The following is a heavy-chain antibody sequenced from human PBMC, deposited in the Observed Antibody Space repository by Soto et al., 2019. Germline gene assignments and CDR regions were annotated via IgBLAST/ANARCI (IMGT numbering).Heavy chain of an antibody. V-gene: IGHV4-30-4*01. CDR1: GGSISSADYY. J-gene: IGHJ6*02. CDR2: IYFSGSI. D-gene: IGHD3-16*01. CDR3: AGVAPRKLTFPFYGMDV. Sequence: SETLSLTXTVSGGSISSADYYWSWIRQPPGKGLEWIGYIYFSGSIFYNPSLKSRLTISMDTSKNQFSLKLTSMTAADTAVYYCAGVAPRKLTFPFYGMDVWGQGTTVTVSS.